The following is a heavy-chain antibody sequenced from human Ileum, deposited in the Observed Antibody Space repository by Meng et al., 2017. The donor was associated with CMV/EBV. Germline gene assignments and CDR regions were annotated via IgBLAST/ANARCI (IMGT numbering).Heavy chain of an antibody. Sequence: GGSLRLSCVASGFTFSSYWMVWVRQAPGEGLEGVATIKQDGSEKYYVDSVTGRFTISRDNTKNSLYLQMNSLRADDTAVYYCARDHPMGRPAAVGYYFDYWARG. J-gene: IGHJ4*02. CDR2: IKQDGSEK. CDR3: ARDHPMGRPAAVGYYFDY. D-gene: IGHD2-2*01. V-gene: IGHV3-7*01. CDR1: GFTFSSYW.